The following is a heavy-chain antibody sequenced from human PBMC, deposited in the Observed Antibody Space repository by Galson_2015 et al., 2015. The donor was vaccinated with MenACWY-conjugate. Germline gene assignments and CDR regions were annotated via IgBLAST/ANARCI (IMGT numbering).Heavy chain of an antibody. Sequence: SLRLSCAASGFTFDDYAMHWVRQAPGKGLEWVSGISWNGGTIGYADSVKGRFTISRDNAKNSLYLQMNSLRAEDTAFYYCAKLSTGGGAWGQETLVTVSS. V-gene: IGHV3-9*01. CDR1: GFTFDDYA. J-gene: IGHJ5*02. D-gene: IGHD1-14*01. CDR3: AKLSTGGGA. CDR2: ISWNGGTI.